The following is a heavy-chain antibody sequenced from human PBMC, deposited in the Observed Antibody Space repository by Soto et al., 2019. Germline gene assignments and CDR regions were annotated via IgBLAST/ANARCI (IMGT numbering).Heavy chain of an antibody. V-gene: IGHV1-18*01. J-gene: IGHJ4*02. CDR2: INGYNGNT. CDR1: GYSFTTYG. Sequence: QVQLVQSGAEVKKPGASVKVSCKASGYSFTTYGFSWVRQAPGQGLEWMGWINGYNGNTNYAPKLQGRFTMTTDTSTSTAYMELGSLTSDDTAVYFCAASTATSSLWCQGTLVTVSS. D-gene: IGHD1-1*01. CDR3: AASTATSSL.